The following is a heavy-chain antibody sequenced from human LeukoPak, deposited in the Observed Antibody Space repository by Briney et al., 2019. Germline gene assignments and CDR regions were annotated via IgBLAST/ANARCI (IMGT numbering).Heavy chain of an antibody. D-gene: IGHD2-21*02. CDR1: GGSITSHF. CDR3: ARDRSVVVTANYIPWYFDL. J-gene: IGHJ2*01. CDR2: IYYNGSP. V-gene: IGHV4-59*11. Sequence: KPSETLSLTCTVSGGSITSHFWSWIRQSPGKGLEWIGNIYYNGSPNYNPSLKSRVTISVDTSKKQFSLKLSSVTAADTAVYYCARDRSVVVTANYIPWYFDLWGRGTLVTVSS.